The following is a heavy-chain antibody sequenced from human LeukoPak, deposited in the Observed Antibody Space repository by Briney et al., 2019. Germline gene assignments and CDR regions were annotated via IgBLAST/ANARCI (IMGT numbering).Heavy chain of an antibody. CDR2: INPNSGGT. D-gene: IGHD4-23*01. Sequence: AASVKVSCKASGYTFTGYYMHWVRRAPGQGLKWMGWINPNSGGTNYAQKFQGRVTMTRDTSISTAYMELSRLRSDDTAVYYCARVDYGGNSDWFDPWGQGTLATVSS. CDR3: ARVDYGGNSDWFDP. CDR1: GYTFTGYY. V-gene: IGHV1-2*02. J-gene: IGHJ5*02.